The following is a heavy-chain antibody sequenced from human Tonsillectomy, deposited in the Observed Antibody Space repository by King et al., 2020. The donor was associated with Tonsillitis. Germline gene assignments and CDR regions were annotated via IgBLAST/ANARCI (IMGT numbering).Heavy chain of an antibody. CDR1: GFTFSSYG. CDR2: IWYDGSNI. J-gene: IGHJ4*02. D-gene: IGHD3-3*01. CDR3: AGGDEFCRTTPFDD. Sequence: VQLVESGGGGVQPGRSLRLSCAVSGFTFSSYGMHWVRQAPGKGLEWVAVIWYDGSNIYYADSVKGRFTSSRDNSKNTLFLQRNSLRTEDTAVYYCAGGDEFCRTTPFDDWGQGTQVTVSS. V-gene: IGHV3-33*08.